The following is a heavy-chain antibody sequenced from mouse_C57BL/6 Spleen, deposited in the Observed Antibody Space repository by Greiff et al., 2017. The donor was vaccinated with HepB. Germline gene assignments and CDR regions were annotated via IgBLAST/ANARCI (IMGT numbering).Heavy chain of an antibody. CDR3: ARGSIHWYFDV. CDR2: IHPNSGST. D-gene: IGHD1-1*01. CDR1: GYTFTSYW. Sequence: QVQLKQPGAELVKPGASVKLSCKASGYTFTSYWMHWVKQRPGQGLEWIGMIHPNSGSTNYNEKFKSKATLTVDKSSSTAYMQLSSLTSEDSAVYYCARGSIHWYFDVWGTGTTVTVSS. J-gene: IGHJ1*03. V-gene: IGHV1-64*01.